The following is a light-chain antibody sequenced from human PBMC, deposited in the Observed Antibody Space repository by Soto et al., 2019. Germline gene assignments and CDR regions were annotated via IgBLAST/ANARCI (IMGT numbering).Light chain of an antibody. CDR2: KAS. J-gene: IGKJ1*01. Sequence: DIQMTQSPSTLPASVGDRVTITCRASQSISSWLAWYQQKPGKAPKLLIYKASSLESGVPSRFSGSGSGTEFTLTISSLQPDDFATYYCQQYNSYPWTFGQGNKVDI. V-gene: IGKV1-5*03. CDR3: QQYNSYPWT. CDR1: QSISSW.